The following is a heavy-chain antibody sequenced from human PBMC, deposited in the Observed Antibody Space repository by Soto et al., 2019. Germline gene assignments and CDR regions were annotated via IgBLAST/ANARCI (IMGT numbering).Heavy chain of an antibody. Sequence: EVQLVDSGGGLDRTGGSLRLSCAASGFTVSSNYISWVRQAPGKGLEWVSVIYADGTTYYADSVKDRFTSSRDNSKNSVSLQMSSLRAEDTAVYYCAVDSEVTVMGHYYFEYWGQGALVTVSS. D-gene: IGHD2-15*01. CDR3: AVDSEVTVMGHYYFEY. V-gene: IGHV3-66*01. CDR2: IYADGTT. CDR1: GFTVSSNY. J-gene: IGHJ4*02.